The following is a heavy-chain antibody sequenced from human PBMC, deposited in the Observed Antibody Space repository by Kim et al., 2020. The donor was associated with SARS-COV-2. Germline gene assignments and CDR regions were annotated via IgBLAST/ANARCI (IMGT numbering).Heavy chain of an antibody. V-gene: IGHV3-33*03. CDR2: IWYDGSNK. CDR3: AKDLGYSSSWFVGAYYYGMDV. CDR1: GFTFSSYG. J-gene: IGHJ6*02. Sequence: GGSLRLSCAASGFTFSSYGMHWVRQAPGKGLEWVAVIWYDGSNKYYADFVKGRFTIARDNSKNTLYLQMNSLRAEDTAVYYCAKDLGYSSSWFVGAYYYGMDVWGQGTTVTVSS. D-gene: IGHD6-13*01.